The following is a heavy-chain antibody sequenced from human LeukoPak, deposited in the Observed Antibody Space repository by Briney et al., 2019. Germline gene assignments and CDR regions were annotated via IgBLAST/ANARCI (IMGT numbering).Heavy chain of an antibody. Sequence: ASVKVSCKASGYTFTSYGISWVRQAPGQGLEWMGWISAYNCNTNYAQKLQGRVTMTTDTSTSTAYMELRSLRSDDTAVYYCARDGYYGPRPPYYYYYYGMDVWGKGTTVTVSS. CDR1: GYTFTSYG. CDR3: ARDGYYGPRPPYYYYYYGMDV. J-gene: IGHJ6*04. CDR2: ISAYNCNT. D-gene: IGHD2/OR15-2a*01. V-gene: IGHV1-18*04.